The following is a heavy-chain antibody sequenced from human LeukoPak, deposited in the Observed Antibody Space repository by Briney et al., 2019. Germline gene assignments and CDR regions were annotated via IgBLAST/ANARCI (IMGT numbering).Heavy chain of an antibody. Sequence: GGSLRLSCAGSGFTFRSYWMSWVRQAPGKGLEWVANIKQDGSEEYYDDSVKGRFTISRDNAKNSLFLQMNSLRADDTAVYYCARDVHYDLWCGSFPLDYWGQGTLVTVSS. V-gene: IGHV3-7*01. J-gene: IGHJ4*02. CDR1: GFTFRSYW. D-gene: IGHD3-3*01. CDR2: IKQDGSEE. CDR3: ARDVHYDLWCGSFPLDY.